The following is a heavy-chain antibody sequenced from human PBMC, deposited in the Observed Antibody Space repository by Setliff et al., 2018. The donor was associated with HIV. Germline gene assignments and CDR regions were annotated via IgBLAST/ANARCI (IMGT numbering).Heavy chain of an antibody. Sequence: PSETLSLTCTVSGGSISSYDWSWIRQPPGKGLEWIGYIYYSGTTNYNPSLKSRVTISVDTSKNQFSLKLSSVTAADTAVYYCASTYYNFWSGYQGIDYWGQGTLVTVSS. J-gene: IGHJ4*02. CDR1: GGSISSYD. CDR2: IYYSGTT. D-gene: IGHD3-3*01. CDR3: ASTYYNFWSGYQGIDY. V-gene: IGHV4-59*08.